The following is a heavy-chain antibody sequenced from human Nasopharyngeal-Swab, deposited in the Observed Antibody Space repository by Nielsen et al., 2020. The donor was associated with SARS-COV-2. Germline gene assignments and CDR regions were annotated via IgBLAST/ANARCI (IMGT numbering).Heavy chain of an antibody. D-gene: IGHD4-17*01. Sequence: WIRQPPGKGLEWVGRIKSKTDGGTTDYAAPVKGRFTISRDDSKNTLYLQMNSLKTEDTAVYYCANLFAVTTSGYYYGMDVWGQGTTVTVSS. CDR3: ANLFAVTTSGYYYGMDV. V-gene: IGHV3-15*01. J-gene: IGHJ6*02. CDR2: IKSKTDGGTT.